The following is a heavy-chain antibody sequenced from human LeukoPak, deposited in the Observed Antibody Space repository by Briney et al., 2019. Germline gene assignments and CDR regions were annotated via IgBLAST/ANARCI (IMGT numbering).Heavy chain of an antibody. CDR1: GYTFTGYH. CDR3: GLVTSGNWWYDP. Sequence: GPSVKVSCQTSGYTFTGYHMHWVRQAPRQGLEWMGLINPNSGGTNYAQKLQGSVTMTRDTSISTAYMELSSLTSDDTAVYYCGLVTSGNWWYDPWGQGTLVTVSS. CDR2: INPNSGGT. V-gene: IGHV1-2*02. D-gene: IGHD2-21*02. J-gene: IGHJ5*02.